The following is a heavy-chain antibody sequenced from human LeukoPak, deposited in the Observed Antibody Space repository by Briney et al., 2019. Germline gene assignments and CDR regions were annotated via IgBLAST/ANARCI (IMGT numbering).Heavy chain of an antibody. CDR3: ARGNIGVVVPAAIIWFDP. D-gene: IGHD2-2*01. J-gene: IGHJ5*02. V-gene: IGHV1-69*06. Sequence: SVKVSCKASGGTFSSYAISWVRQAPGQGLEWMGGIIPIFGTANYAQKFQGRATITADKSTSTAYMELSRLRSDDTAVYYCARGNIGVVVPAAIIWFDPWGQGTLVTVSS. CDR1: GGTFSSYA. CDR2: IIPIFGTA.